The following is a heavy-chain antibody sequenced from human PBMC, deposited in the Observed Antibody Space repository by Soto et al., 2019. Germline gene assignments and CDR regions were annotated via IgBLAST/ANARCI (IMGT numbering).Heavy chain of an antibody. CDR2: INPNSGGT. CDR3: ARDVGYCSSGNCYRLYYSDMDV. J-gene: IGHJ6*02. D-gene: IGHD2-15*01. Sequence: ASVKVSCKASGYTFTGYYMHWVRQAPGQGLEWMGWINPNSGGTNYAQKFQGRVTMTRDTSISTAYMELSRLRSDDTAVYYCARDVGYCSSGNCYRLYYSDMDVWGQGTTVTVSS. V-gene: IGHV1-2*02. CDR1: GYTFTGYY.